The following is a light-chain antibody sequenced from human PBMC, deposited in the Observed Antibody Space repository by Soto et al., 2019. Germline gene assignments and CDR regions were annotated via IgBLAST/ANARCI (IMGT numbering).Light chain of an antibody. CDR2: GAS. CDR1: QSVSSY. CDR3: QQYNTWPPKYT. Sequence: EIVMTQSPATLSVSPGGRATLSCRASQSVSSYLAWYQQRPGQPPRLLIYGASTRATSITARFSGSGSGTEFSLTISSLQSEDFAVYYCQQYNTWPPKYTFGQGTKLDIK. V-gene: IGKV3-15*01. J-gene: IGKJ2*01.